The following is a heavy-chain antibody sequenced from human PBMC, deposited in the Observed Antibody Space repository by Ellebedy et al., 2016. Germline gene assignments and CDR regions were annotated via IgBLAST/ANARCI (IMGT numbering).Heavy chain of an antibody. D-gene: IGHD5-18*01. J-gene: IGHJ3*01. CDR1: GFRFDEFA. CDR3: AKARGFSYGQDAFDL. Sequence: SLKISXAASGFRFDEFAMNWVRQAPGKGLEWVSGINWNSDTSAYADSVRGRFTISRDNAKNSLYLQMSSLRAEDSALYKCAKARGFSYGQDAFDLWGQGTMVTVSS. V-gene: IGHV3-9*01. CDR2: INWNSDTS.